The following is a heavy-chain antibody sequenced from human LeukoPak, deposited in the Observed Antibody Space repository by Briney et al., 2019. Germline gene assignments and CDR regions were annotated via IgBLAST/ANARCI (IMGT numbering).Heavy chain of an antibody. CDR1: AFTFSTNP. Sequence: PGGSLRFTCSASAFTFSTNPWSWVAPAPGKGLEWVTTISGSGGSTYYADSVKGRFTISRDNSKNTLYLQMNSLRAEDTAVYYCAKTPRALYYYYYYYMDVWGKGTTVTVSS. J-gene: IGHJ6*03. V-gene: IGHV3-23*01. CDR2: ISGSGGST. CDR3: AKTPRALYYYYYYYMDV.